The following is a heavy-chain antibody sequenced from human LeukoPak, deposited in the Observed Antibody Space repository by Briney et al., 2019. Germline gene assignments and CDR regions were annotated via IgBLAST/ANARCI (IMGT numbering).Heavy chain of an antibody. CDR3: AIYSGYGTNAFDI. Sequence: GGSLRLSCAASGFTFSSYAMTRVRQSPGEGVEWVSDISGGGGNTYYADSVKGRFTISRDNSKNTLYLQMHSLRAEDTAVYYCAIYSGYGTNAFDIWGQGTMVTVSS. V-gene: IGHV3-23*01. CDR1: GFTFSSYA. D-gene: IGHD5-12*01. J-gene: IGHJ3*02. CDR2: ISGGGGNT.